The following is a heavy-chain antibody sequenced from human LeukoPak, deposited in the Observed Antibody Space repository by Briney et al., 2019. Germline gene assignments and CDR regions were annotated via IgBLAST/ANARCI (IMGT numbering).Heavy chain of an antibody. D-gene: IGHD3-9*01. V-gene: IGHV3-30*18. CDR3: AKDGGRGDILTGDYYYGMDV. CDR2: ISYDGSNK. CDR1: GFTFSSYG. Sequence: GGSLRLSCAASGFTFSSYGMHWVRQAPGKGLEWVAVISYDGSNKYYADSVKGRFTISRDNSKNTLYLQMDSLRAEDTAVYYCAKDGGRGDILTGDYYYGMDVWGKGTTVTVSS. J-gene: IGHJ6*04.